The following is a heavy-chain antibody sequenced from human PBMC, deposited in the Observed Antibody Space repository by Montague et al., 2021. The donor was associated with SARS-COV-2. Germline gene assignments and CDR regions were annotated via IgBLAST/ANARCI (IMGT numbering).Heavy chain of an antibody. J-gene: IGHJ4*02. CDR1: GGSVSSGSYY. V-gene: IGHV4-61*01. CDR2: IYYSGST. Sequence: SETLSLTCTVSGGSVSSGSYYWSWIRQPPGKGLEWIGYIYYSGSTNYNPSLKSRVTISLDTSKNRFPLRVTSVTAADTAVYYCARDVRYYYDQWGQGILVTVSS. D-gene: IGHD3-10*01. CDR3: ARDVRYYYDQ.